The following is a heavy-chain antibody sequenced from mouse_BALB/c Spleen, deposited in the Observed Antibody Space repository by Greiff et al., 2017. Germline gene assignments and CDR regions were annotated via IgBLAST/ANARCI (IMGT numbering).Heavy chain of an antibody. Sequence: VQLQQPGAELVKPGASVKLSCKASGYTFTSYWMHWVKQRPGQGLEWIGEIDPSDSYTNYNQKFKGKATLTVDKSSSTAYMQLSSLTSEDSAVYYCARTYGSSYRAMDYWGQGTSVTVSS. D-gene: IGHD1-1*01. CDR2: IDPSDSYT. CDR1: GYTFTSYW. V-gene: IGHV1-69*02. J-gene: IGHJ4*01. CDR3: ARTYGSSYRAMDY.